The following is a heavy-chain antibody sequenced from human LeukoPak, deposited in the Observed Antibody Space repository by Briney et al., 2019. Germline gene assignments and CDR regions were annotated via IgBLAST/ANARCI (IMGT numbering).Heavy chain of an antibody. V-gene: IGHV4-59*08. J-gene: IGHJ6*03. CDR2: IHYGRNN. Sequence: SKTLSLTCTFSGASMNKYYWSWIRQPPGKGLEWIEYIHYGRNNNYTPSLKRRLTTSVDTSNNQFSLSLTSETAADTAVYYCARRSDLWIGFRSYYYYMDVWGNGTTVIVSS. D-gene: IGHD3-3*01. CDR3: ARRSDLWIGFRSYYYYMDV. CDR1: GASMNKYY.